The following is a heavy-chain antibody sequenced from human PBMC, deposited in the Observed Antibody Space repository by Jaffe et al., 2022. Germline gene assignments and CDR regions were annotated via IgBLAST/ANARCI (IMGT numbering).Heavy chain of an antibody. V-gene: IGHV3-7*01. D-gene: IGHD3-3*01. CDR2: IKQDGSEK. J-gene: IGHJ6*03. CDR3: ARDNTAYYDFWSGPYYMDV. Sequence: EVQLVESGGGLVQPGGSLRLSCAASGFTFSSYWMSWVRQAPGKGLEWVANIKQDGSEKYYVDSVKGRFTISRDNAKNSLYLQMNSLRAEDTAVYYCARDNTAYYDFWSGPYYMDVWGKGTTVTVSS. CDR1: GFTFSSYW.